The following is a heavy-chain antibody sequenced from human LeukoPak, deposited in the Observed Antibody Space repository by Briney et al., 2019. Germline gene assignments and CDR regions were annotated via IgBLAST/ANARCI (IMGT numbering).Heavy chain of an antibody. Sequence: GGSLRLSCAASGFTFSTSWMSWVRQAPGKGLEWVANVKQDGSEKYYVDSVEDRFTISRDNAKNSLYLQMNRLRAEDTAVYYCARDPFETFNAGFDLWGQGALVIVSA. D-gene: IGHD3-9*01. V-gene: IGHV3-7*01. J-gene: IGHJ4*02. CDR1: GFTFSTSW. CDR3: ARDPFETFNAGFDL. CDR2: VKQDGSEK.